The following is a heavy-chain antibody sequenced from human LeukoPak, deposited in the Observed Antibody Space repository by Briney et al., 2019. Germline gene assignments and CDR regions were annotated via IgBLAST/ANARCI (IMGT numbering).Heavy chain of an antibody. CDR3: VRQLAS. CDR1: GFTFSDHI. V-gene: IGHV3-48*01. J-gene: IGHJ5*02. CDR2: VSGSGSTV. Sequence: GGSLGLSCAASGFTFSDHIMNWVRQLPGKRLEWVAYVSGSGSTVYYADSVKGRFTISRDNGKSSLYLQMNSLRVEDTALYYCVRQLASWGQGTLVTVSS. D-gene: IGHD5-24*01.